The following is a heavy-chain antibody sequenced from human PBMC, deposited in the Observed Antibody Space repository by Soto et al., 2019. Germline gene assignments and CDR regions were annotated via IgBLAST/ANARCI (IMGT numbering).Heavy chain of an antibody. J-gene: IGHJ4*02. CDR2: IWYDGSNK. Sequence: QVQLVESGGGVVQPGRSLRLSCAASGFTFSSYGMHWVRQAPGKGLEWVAIIWYDGSNKYYADSVKGRFSISRENSKNTLYLEMNSLRAEDTDVYNCARDRGDYLDYWGQGTLVTVSS. CDR1: GFTFSSYG. V-gene: IGHV3-33*01. CDR3: ARDRGDYLDY.